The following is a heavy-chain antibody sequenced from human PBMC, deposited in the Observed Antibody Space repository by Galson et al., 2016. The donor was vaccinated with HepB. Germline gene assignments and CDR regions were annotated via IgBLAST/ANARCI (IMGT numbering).Heavy chain of an antibody. CDR2: ISGSGVST. J-gene: IGHJ4*02. D-gene: IGHD6-19*01. CDR1: GFTFSSYA. V-gene: IGHV3-23*01. CDR3: AKYLALYNSGAGFFDS. Sequence: SLRLSCAASGFTFSSYAMSWVRQAPGKGLEWVSSISGSGVSTYYADSVKGRFTISRDNSKNTLHLQMNSLRAEDTAVYYCAKYLALYNSGAGFFDSWGQGTLLTVSS.